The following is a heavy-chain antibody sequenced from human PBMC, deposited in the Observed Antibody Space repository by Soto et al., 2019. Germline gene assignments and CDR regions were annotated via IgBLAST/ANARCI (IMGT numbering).Heavy chain of an antibody. V-gene: IGHV3-33*01. CDR3: ARASITIPGGAPYGTDV. CDR2: IWYDGSNK. CDR1: GFTFSSYG. Sequence: QVQLVESGGGVVQPGRSLRLSCAASGFTFSSYGMHWVRQAPGKGLEWVAVIWYDGSNKYYADSVKGRFTISRDNSKYTLSLKMNSLSAEDTVVHYCARASITIPGGAPYGTDVWGQGTTVTASS. D-gene: IGHD3-3*01. J-gene: IGHJ6*02.